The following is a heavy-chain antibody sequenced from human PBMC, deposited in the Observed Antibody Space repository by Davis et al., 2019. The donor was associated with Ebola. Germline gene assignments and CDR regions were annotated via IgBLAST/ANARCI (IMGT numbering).Heavy chain of an antibody. V-gene: IGHV1-2*02. Sequence: ASVKVSCKASGYTFTGYYMHWVRQAPGQGLEWMGWISAYNGNTNYAQKFQGRVTMTRDTSISTAYMELSRLRSDDTAVYYCARDLVVGRVAPFDPWGQGTLVTVSS. J-gene: IGHJ5*02. D-gene: IGHD2-2*01. CDR2: ISAYNGNT. CDR3: ARDLVVGRVAPFDP. CDR1: GYTFTGYY.